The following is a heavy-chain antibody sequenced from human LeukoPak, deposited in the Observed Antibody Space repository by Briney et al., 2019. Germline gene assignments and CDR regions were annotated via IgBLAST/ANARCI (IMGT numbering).Heavy chain of an antibody. CDR2: MNPNRGNT. J-gene: IGHJ6*02. CDR3: ARSRVQYSSGWYIGYYYYYGMDV. V-gene: IGHV1-8*01. Sequence: ASVKVSCKASGYTFTSYDINWVRQATGQGLEWMGWMNPNRGNTGYAQKFQGRVTMTRNTSISTAYMELSSLRSEDTAVYYCARSRVQYSSGWYIGYYYYYGMDVWGQGTTVTVSS. CDR1: GYTFTSYD. D-gene: IGHD6-19*01.